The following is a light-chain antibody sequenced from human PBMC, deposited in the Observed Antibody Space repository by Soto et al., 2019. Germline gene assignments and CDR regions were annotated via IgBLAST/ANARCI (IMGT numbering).Light chain of an antibody. CDR1: QSISSW. CDR3: EQFNSALGIT. Sequence: DIQMNQSPSTLSASVGDRVTITCRARQSISSWLAWYQQKPGKAPKLLIYKASSFESGVPSRFSGSGSGTEFTLTISSLQPDDFATYYCEQFNSALGITFGQGTRLEIK. V-gene: IGKV1-5*03. J-gene: IGKJ5*01. CDR2: KAS.